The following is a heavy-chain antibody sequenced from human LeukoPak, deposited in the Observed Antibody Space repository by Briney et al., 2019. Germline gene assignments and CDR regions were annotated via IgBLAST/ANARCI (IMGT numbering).Heavy chain of an antibody. CDR1: GGTISSYY. CDR2: IYYSGST. V-gene: IGHV4-59*01. J-gene: IGHJ4*02. Sequence: PSETLSFTGTGSGGTISSYYWIWLRQPPGKGLEWIRYIYYSGSTNYNPSLKSRVTISVDTSKNPCSLKLSSVTAADTAVYYCARSRWSSGPRLIFDYWGQGTLVTVSS. CDR3: ARSRWSSGPRLIFDY. D-gene: IGHD6-19*01.